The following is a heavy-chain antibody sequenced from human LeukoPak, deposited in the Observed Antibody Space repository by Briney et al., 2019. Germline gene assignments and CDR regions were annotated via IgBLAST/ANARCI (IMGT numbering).Heavy chain of an antibody. CDR1: GGSISSSSYY. Sequence: SETLSLTCTVPGGSISSSSYYWGWIRQPPGKGLEWIGSIYYSGNTYYNPSLKSRVTISIDTSKNQFSLNLNSVTAADTALYSCARHYLGGNYPDYFNHWGQGTLVTVSS. J-gene: IGHJ4*02. CDR3: ARHYLGGNYPDYFNH. D-gene: IGHD1-26*01. V-gene: IGHV4-39*01. CDR2: IYYSGNT.